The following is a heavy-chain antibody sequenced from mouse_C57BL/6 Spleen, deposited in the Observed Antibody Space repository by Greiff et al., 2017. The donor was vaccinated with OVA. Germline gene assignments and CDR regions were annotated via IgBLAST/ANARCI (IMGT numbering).Heavy chain of an antibody. CDR2: IRSKSNNYAT. CDR3: VRAYGYDGGWFAY. J-gene: IGHJ3*01. CDR1: GFSFNTYA. V-gene: IGHV10-1*01. D-gene: IGHD2-2*01. Sequence: EVQLVESGGGLVQPKGSLKLSCAASGFSFNTYAMNWVRQAPGKGLEWVARIRSKSNNYATYYADSVKDRFTISRDDSESMLYLQMNNLKTEDTAMYYCVRAYGYDGGWFAYWGQGTLVTVSA.